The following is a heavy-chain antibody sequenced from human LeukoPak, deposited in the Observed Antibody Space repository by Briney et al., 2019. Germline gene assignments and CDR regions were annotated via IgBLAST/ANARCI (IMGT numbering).Heavy chain of an antibody. Sequence: SETLSLTCTVSGGSIRRSRYYWGWIRQPPGKGLEWIGSIYSNGGTYYTPSLRSRVTMSVDTSKNQFSLKLTSVTAAETAVYYCGNFDFWGQGTMVIVSS. V-gene: IGHV4-39*01. CDR3: GNFDF. CDR2: IYSNGGT. J-gene: IGHJ3*01. CDR1: GGSIRRSRYY.